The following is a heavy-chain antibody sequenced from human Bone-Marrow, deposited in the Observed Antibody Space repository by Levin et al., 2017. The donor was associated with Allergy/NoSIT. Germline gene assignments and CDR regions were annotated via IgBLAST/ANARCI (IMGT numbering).Heavy chain of an antibody. CDR1: GFTFSSYE. V-gene: IGHV3-48*03. Sequence: PGESLEISCAASGFTFSSYEMNWVRQAPGKGLEWASYISSSGSTIYYADSVKGRFTISRDNAKNSLYLQMNSLRAEDTAVYYCARNCSSTSCYKGPDAFDIWGQGTMVTVSS. CDR3: ARNCSSTSCYKGPDAFDI. J-gene: IGHJ3*02. CDR2: ISSSGSTI. D-gene: IGHD2-2*02.